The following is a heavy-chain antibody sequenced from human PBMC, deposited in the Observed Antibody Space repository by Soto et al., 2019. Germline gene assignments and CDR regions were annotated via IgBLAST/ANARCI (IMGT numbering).Heavy chain of an antibody. J-gene: IGHJ3*02. Sequence: LSLTCTVSGGSISSGGYYWSWIRQHPGKGLEWIGYIYYSGSTYYNPSLKSRVTISVDTSKNQFSLKLSSVTAADTAVYYCARERDGTTTGYDAFDIWGQGTMVTVSS. CDR3: ARERDGTTTGYDAFDI. D-gene: IGHD1-1*01. CDR2: IYYSGST. V-gene: IGHV4-31*03. CDR1: GGSISSGGYY.